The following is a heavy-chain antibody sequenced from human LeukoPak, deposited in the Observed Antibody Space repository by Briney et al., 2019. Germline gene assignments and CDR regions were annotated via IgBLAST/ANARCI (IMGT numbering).Heavy chain of an antibody. CDR2: INPNSGGT. CDR3: ARGVVAATFYYYMDV. V-gene: IGHV1-2*02. Sequence: ASVKVSCKASGYIFTGYYMHWVRQAPGQGLEWMGWINPNSGGTNYAQKLQGRVTMTRDTSISTAYLELSSLRSDDTAVYYCARGVVAATFYYYMDVWGKGTTVTISS. CDR1: GYIFTGYY. J-gene: IGHJ6*03. D-gene: IGHD2-15*01.